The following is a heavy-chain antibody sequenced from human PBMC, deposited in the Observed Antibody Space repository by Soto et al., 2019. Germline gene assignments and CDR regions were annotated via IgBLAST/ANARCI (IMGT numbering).Heavy chain of an antibody. CDR2: MSRSSRYI. D-gene: IGHD2-15*01. J-gene: IGHJ4*02. CDR3: ARDEGVAATLANYFDY. Sequence: PGGSLRLSCAASGFTFNSYSMNWVRQAPGKGLEWVSSMSRSSRYIYYADSVKGRLTISRDNARNSVYLQMNSLRAEDTAVYYCARDEGVAATLANYFDYWGQGTLVTVSS. V-gene: IGHV3-21*01. CDR1: GFTFNSYS.